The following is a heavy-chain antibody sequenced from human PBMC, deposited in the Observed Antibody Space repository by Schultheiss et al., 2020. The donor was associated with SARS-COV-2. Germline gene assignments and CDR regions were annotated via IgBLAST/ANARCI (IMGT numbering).Heavy chain of an antibody. D-gene: IGHD2-2*01. Sequence: GGSLRLSCAASGFTFSSYAMSWVRQAPGKGLEWVSYISSSSSTIYYADSVKGRFTISRDNAKNSLYLQMNSLRDEDTAVYYCARFRVPAAMKGPDAFDIWGQGTMVTVSS. CDR1: GFTFSSYA. CDR3: ARFRVPAAMKGPDAFDI. V-gene: IGHV3-48*02. J-gene: IGHJ3*02. CDR2: ISSSSSTI.